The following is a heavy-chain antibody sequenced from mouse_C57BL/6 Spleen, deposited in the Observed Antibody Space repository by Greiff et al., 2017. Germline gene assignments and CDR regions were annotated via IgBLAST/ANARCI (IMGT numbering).Heavy chain of an antibody. CDR1: GFTFSSYA. J-gene: IGHJ1*03. CDR2: ISSGGDYI. Sequence: VQLVESGEGLVKPGGSLKLSCAASGFTFSSYAMSWVRQTPEKRLEWVAYISSGGDYIYYADTVKGRFTISRDNARNTLYLQMSSLKSEDTAMYYCTRGGTVDWYCDVWGTGTTVTVSS. CDR3: TRGGTVDWYCDV. D-gene: IGHD1-1*01. V-gene: IGHV5-9-1*02.